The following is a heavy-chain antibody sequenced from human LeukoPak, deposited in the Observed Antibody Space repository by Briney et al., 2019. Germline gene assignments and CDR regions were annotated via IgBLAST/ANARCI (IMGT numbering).Heavy chain of an antibody. CDR1: GFTFSDSA. D-gene: IGHD6-25*01. J-gene: IGHJ4*02. CDR2: IRSKANGYAT. V-gene: IGHV3-73*01. CDR3: TRLSGDLAFDY. Sequence: GGSLRLSCAASGFTFSDSAMHWVRQASGKGLEWIGRIRSKANGYATAYAASVKDRFTISRDDSKNAAYLQMKSLKTEDTAVYYCTRLSGDLAFDYWAQGTLVTVSS.